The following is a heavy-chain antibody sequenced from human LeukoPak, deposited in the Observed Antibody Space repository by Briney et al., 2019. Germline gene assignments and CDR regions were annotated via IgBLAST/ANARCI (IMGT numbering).Heavy chain of an antibody. CDR1: GFTFNSYN. Sequence: GGSLRLSCVASGFTFNSYNMNWVRQAPGKGLEWVSYISSSSSTIYYADSVKGRFTISRDNAKNSLYLQMNSLRAEDTAVYYCARGGGLRFLEWLFHFDYWGQGTLVTVSS. CDR3: ARGGGLRFLEWLFHFDY. J-gene: IGHJ4*02. V-gene: IGHV3-48*01. D-gene: IGHD3-3*01. CDR2: ISSSSSTI.